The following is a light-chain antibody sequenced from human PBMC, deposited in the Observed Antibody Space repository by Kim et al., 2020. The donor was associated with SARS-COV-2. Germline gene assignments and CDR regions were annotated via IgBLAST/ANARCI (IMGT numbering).Light chain of an antibody. CDR3: NSRDSNDNVV. J-gene: IGLJ2*01. CDR2: GNN. Sequence: SSELTQDPAVSVALGQTVRITCQGDSLRTYYATWYQQKPGQAPILVIFGNNSRPSGIPDRFSGSSSGNTASLTITGTQAGDEADYYCNSRDSNDNVVFGGGTQLTVL. CDR1: SLRTYY. V-gene: IGLV3-19*01.